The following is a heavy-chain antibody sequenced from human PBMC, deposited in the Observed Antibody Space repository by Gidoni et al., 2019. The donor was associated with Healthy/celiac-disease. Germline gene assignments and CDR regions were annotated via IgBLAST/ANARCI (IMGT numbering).Heavy chain of an antibody. D-gene: IGHD2-21*02. J-gene: IGHJ3*02. CDR3: ARDSISGCGGDCYGPFDI. Sequence: EVQLVESGGGLVKPGGSLRLSCAASGFTFSSYSMNWVRQAPGKGLEWVSSISSSSSYIYYADSVKGRFTISRDNAKNSLYLQMNSLRAEDTAVYYCARDSISGCGGDCYGPFDIWGQGTMVTVSS. CDR2: ISSSSSYI. V-gene: IGHV3-21*01. CDR1: GFTFSSYS.